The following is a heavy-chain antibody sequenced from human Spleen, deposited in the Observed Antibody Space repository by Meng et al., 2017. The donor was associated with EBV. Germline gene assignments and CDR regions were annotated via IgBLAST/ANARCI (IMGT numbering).Heavy chain of an antibody. D-gene: IGHD1-20*01. CDR1: GFTLINYA. J-gene: IGHJ4*02. V-gene: IGHV3-23*01. CDR3: ASNWNADY. CDR2: ISHSGTDT. Sequence: EGVLWESGGGLVQPGGSLRLSCAAYGFTLINYAMPWVRQAPGKGLEWVSAISHSGTDTYYADSVKGRFTISRDNSKNTVYLQMNSLRADDTAVYYCASNWNADYWGQGTLVTVSS.